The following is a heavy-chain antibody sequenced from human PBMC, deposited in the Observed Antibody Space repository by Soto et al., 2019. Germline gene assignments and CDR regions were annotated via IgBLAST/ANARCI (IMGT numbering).Heavy chain of an antibody. Sequence: EVQLVESGGGLVQPGGSLRLSCAASWFTFSKYWMHWVRQAPGKGLVWVSRINSDGTRTNYADSVKGRFTISRDNAENTLYLQMNSLTAEDTAVYYCARVAVGYYYMDVWGKGTTVTVSS. CDR3: ARVAVGYYYMDV. CDR2: INSDGTRT. CDR1: WFTFSKYW. J-gene: IGHJ6*03. V-gene: IGHV3-74*01.